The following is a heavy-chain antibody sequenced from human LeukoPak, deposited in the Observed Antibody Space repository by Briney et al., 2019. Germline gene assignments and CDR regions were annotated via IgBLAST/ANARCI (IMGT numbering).Heavy chain of an antibody. CDR3: AKNPPYYYDSSGRHAGAFDI. CDR2: ISYDGSNK. CDR1: GFTFSSYG. J-gene: IGHJ3*02. D-gene: IGHD3-22*01. Sequence: GGSLRLSCAASGFTFSSYGMHWVRQAPGKGLEWVAVISYDGSNKYYADSVKGRFTISRDNSKNTLYLQMNSLRAEDTAVYYCAKNPPYYYDSSGRHAGAFDIWGQGTMVTVSS. V-gene: IGHV3-30*18.